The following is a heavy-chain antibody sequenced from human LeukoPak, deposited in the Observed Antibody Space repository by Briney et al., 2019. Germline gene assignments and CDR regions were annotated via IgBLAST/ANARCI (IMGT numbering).Heavy chain of an antibody. CDR2: ISGSGGST. D-gene: IGHD3-22*01. CDR3: ARDDSSGYYIYYYYGMDV. J-gene: IGHJ6*02. V-gene: IGHV3-23*01. Sequence: PGGSLRLSCAASGFTFSSYAMSWVRQAPGKGLEWVSAISGSGGSTYYADSVKGRFTISRDNSKNTLYLQMNSLRAEDTAVYYCARDDSSGYYIYYYYGMDVWGQGTTVTVSS. CDR1: GFTFSSYA.